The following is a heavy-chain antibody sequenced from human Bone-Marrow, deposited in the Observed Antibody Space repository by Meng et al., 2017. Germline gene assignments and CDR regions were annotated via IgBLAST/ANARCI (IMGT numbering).Heavy chain of an antibody. CDR3: ASLYGYSSVWYLDL. V-gene: IGHV4-31*03. J-gene: IGHJ2*01. Sequence: VQPQESGPGLVKPSKTLSLTCTFSGGSISSGNHYWSWIRQHPGKGLEYIGYIYYSGSTYYNPSLKSRVIISVDTSKNQFSLRLNSVTAADTAVYYCASLYGYSSVWYLDLWGRGTLVTVSS. CDR1: GGSISSGNHY. D-gene: IGHD4-17*01. CDR2: IYYSGST.